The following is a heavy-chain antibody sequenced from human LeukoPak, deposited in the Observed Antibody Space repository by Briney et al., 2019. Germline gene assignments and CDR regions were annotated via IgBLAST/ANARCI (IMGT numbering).Heavy chain of an antibody. J-gene: IGHJ4*02. Sequence: GGSLRLSCAASGFTFSTYWMSWVRQAPGKGLEWVANIKQDGSEKYYVDSVKGRFTISRDNAKNSLYLQMNSLRAEDTAVYYCAKCPRSSSWSTRKWYYFDYWGQGTLVTVSS. V-gene: IGHV3-7*03. CDR3: AKCPRSSSWSTRKWYYFDY. CDR1: GFTFSTYW. CDR2: IKQDGSEK. D-gene: IGHD6-13*01.